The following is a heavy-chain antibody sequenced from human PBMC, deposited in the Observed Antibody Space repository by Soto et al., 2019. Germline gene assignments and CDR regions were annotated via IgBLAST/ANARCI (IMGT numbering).Heavy chain of an antibody. CDR1: GYTFTGYY. D-gene: IGHD6-19*01. Sequence: QVQLVQSGAEVKKPGSSVKVSCKASGYTFTGYYMHWVRQAPGQGLEWMGWINPNSGGTNYAQKFQCWLTMTTNSSISTAYMEMSRLRSDDTAVYYCASSLYSSGWYYYWGQGSLVTVSS. CDR3: ASSLYSSGWYYY. CDR2: INPNSGGT. J-gene: IGHJ4*02. V-gene: IGHV1-2*04.